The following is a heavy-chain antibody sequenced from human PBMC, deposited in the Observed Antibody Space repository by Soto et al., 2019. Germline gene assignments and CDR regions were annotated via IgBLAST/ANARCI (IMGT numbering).Heavy chain of an antibody. V-gene: IGHV4-59*08. J-gene: IGHJ4*01. D-gene: IGHD6-13*01. Sequence: PSETLSITCSVSGGSISGSYWSWIRQSPGKGLEWLGYVYYTGSTNYSPSLRSRVSISVDTSKNQFSLKLSSVTAADTAVYYCARGDSSSWYWSYWGHGTLVTVSS. CDR2: VYYTGST. CDR1: GGSISGSY. CDR3: ARGDSSSWYWSY.